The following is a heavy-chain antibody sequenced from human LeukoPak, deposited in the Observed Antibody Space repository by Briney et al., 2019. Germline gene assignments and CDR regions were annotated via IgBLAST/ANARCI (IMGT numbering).Heavy chain of an antibody. CDR2: INPSGGST. CDR1: GYTFTSYY. J-gene: IGHJ5*02. CDR3: ARGITTGTTAVGWGINNWFDP. D-gene: IGHD1-1*01. Sequence: GASVKVSCKASGYTFTSYYMHWVRQAPGQGLEWMGIINPSGGSTSYAQKFQGRVTITADKSTSTAYMELSSLRSEDTAVYYCARGITTGTTAVGWGINNWFDPWGQGTLVTVSS. V-gene: IGHV1-46*01.